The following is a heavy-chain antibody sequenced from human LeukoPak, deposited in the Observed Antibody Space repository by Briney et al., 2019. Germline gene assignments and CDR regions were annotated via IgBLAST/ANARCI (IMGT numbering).Heavy chain of an antibody. CDR2: INSDGSTT. Sequence: GGSLRLSCEASVFTFSTYWMHWVRQVPGKGLVWVSRINSDGSTTSYADSVKGRFTISRDNAKSTLYLQMNSLRAEDTAVYYCARDDYGDYLWWGQGTLVTVSS. V-gene: IGHV3-74*01. J-gene: IGHJ4*02. CDR1: VFTFSTYW. D-gene: IGHD4-17*01. CDR3: ARDDYGDYLW.